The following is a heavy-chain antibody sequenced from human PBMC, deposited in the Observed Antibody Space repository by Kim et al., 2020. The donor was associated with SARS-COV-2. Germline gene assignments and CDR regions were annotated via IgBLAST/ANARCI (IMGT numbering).Heavy chain of an antibody. V-gene: IGHV3-30*02. Sequence: KYYADSVKGRFTISRDNSKNTLYLQMNSLRAGDTAVYYCANLVGATAGNYWGQGTLVTVSS. D-gene: IGHD1-26*01. CDR3: ANLVGATAGNY. J-gene: IGHJ4*02. CDR2: K.